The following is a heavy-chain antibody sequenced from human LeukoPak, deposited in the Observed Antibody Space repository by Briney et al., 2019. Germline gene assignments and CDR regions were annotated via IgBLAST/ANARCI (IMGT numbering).Heavy chain of an antibody. CDR3: ARHRSGGSQDDAFDI. V-gene: IGHV3-7*01. Sequence: PGGSLRLSCAASKFIFSKYWMSWVRQAPGKGLEWVADIKEDGSEKYYVDSVKGRFTISRQNAKSSLFLQMNSLRAEDTAVYYCARHRSGGSQDDAFDIWGQGTTVTVSS. CDR2: IKEDGSEK. D-gene: IGHD2-15*01. CDR1: KFIFSKYW. J-gene: IGHJ3*02.